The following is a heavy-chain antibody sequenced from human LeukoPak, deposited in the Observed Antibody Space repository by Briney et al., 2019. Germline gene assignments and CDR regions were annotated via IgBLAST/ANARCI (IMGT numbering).Heavy chain of an antibody. CDR1: GYTFTGYH. CDR3: ARASYSSGWCRCGDY. J-gene: IGHJ4*02. CDR2: INPNSGGT. D-gene: IGHD6-19*01. V-gene: IGHV1-2*02. Sequence: ASVKVSCKASGYTFTGYHMHWVRQAPGQGLEWMGWINPNSGGTNYAQKFQGRVTMTRDTSISTAYMELSRLRSDDTAVYYCARASYSSGWCRCGDYWGQGTLVTVSS.